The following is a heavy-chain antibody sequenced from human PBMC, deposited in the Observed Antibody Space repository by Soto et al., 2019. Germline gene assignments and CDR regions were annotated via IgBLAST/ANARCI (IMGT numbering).Heavy chain of an antibody. CDR1: GGTFSRCT. CDR3: ARDGTLYDSSAYYYPY. V-gene: IGHV1-69*13. J-gene: IGHJ4*02. D-gene: IGHD3-22*01. Sequence: ASVKVSCKASGGTFSRCTITWVRQAPGQGLEWMGGITPMFGTPNYAQKFQGRVTITADESTSTAYMELSSLRSEDTAMYYCARDGTLYDSSAYYYPYWGQGTLVTVSS. CDR2: ITPMFGTP.